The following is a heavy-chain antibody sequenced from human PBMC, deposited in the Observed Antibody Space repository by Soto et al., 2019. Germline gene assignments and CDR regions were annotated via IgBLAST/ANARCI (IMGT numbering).Heavy chain of an antibody. D-gene: IGHD4-17*01. CDR2: IIPSYDRA. J-gene: IGHJ4*02. CDR3: ARDPTNDYGDDTFDY. Sequence: QVLLLQSGSEVKKPGSSVKVSYKASGDAFMSYAISWVRQAPGQGLEYMGGIIPSYDRAKYAQKFQGRLTVSVDLYTSTVYMELSSLRSEDTAVYFCARDPTNDYGDDTFDYWGQGTKVIVSS. CDR1: GDAFMSYA. V-gene: IGHV1-69*01.